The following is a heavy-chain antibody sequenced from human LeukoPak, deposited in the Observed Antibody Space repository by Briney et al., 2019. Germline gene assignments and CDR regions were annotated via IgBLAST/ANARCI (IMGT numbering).Heavy chain of an antibody. CDR1: GFTFSSYA. D-gene: IGHD3-10*01. CDR3: AKEVYYYGSGSYYNAIDY. CDR2: ITGSGGST. Sequence: GGSLRLSCAASGFTFSSYAMSWVRQAPGKGLEWVSAITGSGGSTYYADSVKGRFTISRDNSKNTLYLQMNSLRGEDKAVYFCAKEVYYYGSGSYYNAIDYWGQGTLVTVSS. V-gene: IGHV3-23*01. J-gene: IGHJ4*02.